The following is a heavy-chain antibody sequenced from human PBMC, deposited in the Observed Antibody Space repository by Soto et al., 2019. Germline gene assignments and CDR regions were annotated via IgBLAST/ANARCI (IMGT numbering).Heavy chain of an antibody. V-gene: IGHV1-69*06. CDR2: TVPSFGTA. Sequence: QVQLVQSGAEVKKAGSSVKVSCKASGGTFNSYGLTWVRQAPGQGLEWMGRTVPSFGTANYSQKFQGRVTITADKSTNTAYVELSTLRSEDTAVYYCASRVNGYIGFATDVWGQGTLVTVSS. CDR3: ASRVNGYIGFATDV. CDR1: GGTFNSYG. J-gene: IGHJ4*02. D-gene: IGHD5-12*01.